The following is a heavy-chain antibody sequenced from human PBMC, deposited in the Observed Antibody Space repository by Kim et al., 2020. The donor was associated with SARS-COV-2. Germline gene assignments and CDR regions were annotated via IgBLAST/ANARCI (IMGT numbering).Heavy chain of an antibody. J-gene: IGHJ6*02. CDR1: GYTFTSYY. V-gene: IGHV1-46*01. CDR2: INPSGGST. Sequence: ASVKVSCKASGYTFTSYYMHWVRQAPGQGLEWMGIINPSGGSTSYAQKFQGRVTMTRDTSTSTVYMELSSLRSEDTAVYYCARDGPEYSSSKLYYYYYYGMDVWGQGTTVTVSS. D-gene: IGHD6-6*01. CDR3: ARDGPEYSSSKLYYYYYYGMDV.